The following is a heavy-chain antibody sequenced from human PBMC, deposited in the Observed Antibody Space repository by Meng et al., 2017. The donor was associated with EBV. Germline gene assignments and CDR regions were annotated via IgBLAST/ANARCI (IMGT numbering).Heavy chain of an antibody. CDR2: IHYSGST. D-gene: IGHD2-21*01. V-gene: IGHV4-59*08. J-gene: IGHJ5*02. Sequence: QGQRPDSGPGLVKHSEPLSLTVTVSVDSISDYYWCSIRQPPGKGLEWIGYIHYSGSTYYNPSLKSRINISVDMSRNQFSLRLTSVTSADMAVYYCARVNSDCGGVMCYKGWFDPWGQGTLVTVSS. CDR1: VDSISDYY. CDR3: ARVNSDCGGVMCYKGWFDP.